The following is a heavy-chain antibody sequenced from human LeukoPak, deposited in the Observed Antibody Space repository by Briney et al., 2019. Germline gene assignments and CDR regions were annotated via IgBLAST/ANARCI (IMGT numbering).Heavy chain of an antibody. CDR2: ISYDGSNK. V-gene: IGHV3-30*18. CDR1: GFTFSSYG. J-gene: IGHJ4*02. CDR3: AKGGADGHFDY. Sequence: PGRSLRLSCAASGFTFSSYGMHWVRQAPGKGLEWVAIISYDGSNKYYADSVQGRFTISRDNSKNALYLQMNSLRAEDTAVYYCAKGGADGHFDYWGQGTLVTVSS. D-gene: IGHD5-24*01.